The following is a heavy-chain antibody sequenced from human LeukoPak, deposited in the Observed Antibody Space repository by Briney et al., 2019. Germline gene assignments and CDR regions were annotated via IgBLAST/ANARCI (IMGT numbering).Heavy chain of an antibody. CDR3: AKDPLGRSDP. J-gene: IGHJ5*02. V-gene: IGHV3-23*01. CDR1: GFTFSSYA. Sequence: GGSLRLSCAASGFTFSSYAMSWVRQAPGKGLEWVSAISGGKTYYADSVKGRFTISRDNSKNTLYLQMSSLRAEDTAVYYCAKDPLGRSDPWGQGTLVTVSS. CDR2: ISGGKT. D-gene: IGHD1-14*01.